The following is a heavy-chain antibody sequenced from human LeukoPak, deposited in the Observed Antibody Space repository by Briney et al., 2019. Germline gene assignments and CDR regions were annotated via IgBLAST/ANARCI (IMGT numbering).Heavy chain of an antibody. CDR1: AFTVSNIW. J-gene: IGHJ4*02. V-gene: IGHV3-7*01. D-gene: IGHD2-15*01. CDR3: ARFEDDGDYFDY. CDR2: IKQDGSQK. Sequence: GGSLRRYCAASAFTVSNIWMTWVRQAPGKGLEWVAIIKQDGSQKYYVDSVKGRFTISRDNAKNSLYLQMNSLRAEDTAVYYCARFEDDGDYFDYWGQGTLVTVSS.